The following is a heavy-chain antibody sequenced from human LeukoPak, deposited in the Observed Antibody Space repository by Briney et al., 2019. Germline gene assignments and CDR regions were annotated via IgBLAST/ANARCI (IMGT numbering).Heavy chain of an antibody. V-gene: IGHV3-48*02. Sequence: QPGGSLRLSRAASGFTFSSYSMNWVRQAPGKGLEWVSHITSSSNTIYYADSVKGRFTISRDNAKNSLYLQMNTLRDEDTAVYYCAAAFDIWGQGTMVTVSS. CDR3: AAAFDI. CDR1: GFTFSSYS. CDR2: ITSSSNTI. J-gene: IGHJ3*02.